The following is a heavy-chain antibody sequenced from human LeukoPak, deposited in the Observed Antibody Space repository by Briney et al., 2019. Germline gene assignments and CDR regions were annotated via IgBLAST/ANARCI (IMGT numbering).Heavy chain of an antibody. Sequence: GGSLRLSCAASGFTFDDYAMHWVRQAPGKGLEWVSGISWNSGSIGYADSVKGRFTISRDNAKNSLYLQMNSLRAEDTAVYYCARRSHYDFWSGYYMSAINNWFDPWGQGTLVTVSS. V-gene: IGHV3-9*01. CDR2: ISWNSGSI. J-gene: IGHJ5*02. D-gene: IGHD3-3*01. CDR1: GFTFDDYA. CDR3: ARRSHYDFWSGYYMSAINNWFDP.